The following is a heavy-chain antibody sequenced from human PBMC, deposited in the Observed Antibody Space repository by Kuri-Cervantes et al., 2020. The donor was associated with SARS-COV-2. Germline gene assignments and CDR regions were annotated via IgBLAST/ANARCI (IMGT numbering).Heavy chain of an antibody. CDR1: GFTFSSYW. Sequence: GGSLRLSCAASGFTFSSYWMHWVRQAPGKRLVWVSRINSDGSSTSYADSVKGRFTISRDNAKNTLYLQMNSLRAEDTAVYYCAREPGGHYYDSSGYYSYYYYGMDVWGQGTTVTVSS. V-gene: IGHV3-74*01. J-gene: IGHJ6*02. CDR2: INSDGSST. D-gene: IGHD3-22*01. CDR3: AREPGGHYYDSSGYYSYYYYGMDV.